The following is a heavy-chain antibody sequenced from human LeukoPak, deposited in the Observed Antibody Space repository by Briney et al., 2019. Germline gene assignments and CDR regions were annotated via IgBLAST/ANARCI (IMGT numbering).Heavy chain of an antibody. D-gene: IGHD2/OR15-2a*01. V-gene: IGHV1-3*02. CDR2: SNAGNGNT. CDR3: ARDKSTITYMDV. Sequence: ASVKVSCKASGYTFTSYAMHWVRQAPGQRLEWMGWSNAGNGNTKYSQEFQGRVTITRDTSTSTAYMELRSLRSDDTAVYYCARDKSTITYMDVWGQGTTVTVSS. CDR1: GYTFTSYA. J-gene: IGHJ6*02.